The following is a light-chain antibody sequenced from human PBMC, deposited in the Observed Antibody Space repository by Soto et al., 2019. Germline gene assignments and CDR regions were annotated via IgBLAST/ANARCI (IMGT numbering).Light chain of an antibody. CDR1: NGDVGSYDL. J-gene: IGLJ2*01. V-gene: IGLV2-23*02. CDR3: CSYAGGNTLI. CDR2: EVN. Sequence: QSALTQPASVSGSPGQSITISCTGTNGDVGSYDLVSWYQQYPGKAPKVIIYEVNKRPSGVSNRFSGAKSGNTASLTISGLQTEDEADYDCCSYAGGNTLIFGGGTKLTVL.